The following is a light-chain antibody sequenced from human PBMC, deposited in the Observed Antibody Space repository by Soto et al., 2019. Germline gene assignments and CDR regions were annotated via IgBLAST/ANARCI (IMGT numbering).Light chain of an antibody. CDR3: QQYNDNWT. CDR1: QSISSW. CDR2: KAS. Sequence: DIQMTQSPSTLSASVGDRVTITCRASQSISSWLAWYQQKPGKAPRLLIYKASNLESGVPSRFSGSGSGTAFTLTISSLQPDDSATYYCQQYNDNWTFGQGTKVEIK. V-gene: IGKV1-5*03. J-gene: IGKJ1*01.